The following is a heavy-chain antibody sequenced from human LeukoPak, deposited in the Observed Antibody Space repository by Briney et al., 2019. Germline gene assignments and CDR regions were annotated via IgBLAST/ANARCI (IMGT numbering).Heavy chain of an antibody. D-gene: IGHD2-21*01. CDR3: ASAREYYGSAECYEYFQH. Sequence: GGSLRLSCAASGFTFSSYEVNWVRQAPGKGLEWVSYISPSGSTIYYADSVKGRFTISRDNSRNTLFLQMNNLRAEDTALYFCASAREYYGSAECYEYFQHWGQGTLVIVSS. V-gene: IGHV3-48*03. J-gene: IGHJ1*01. CDR2: ISPSGSTI. CDR1: GFTFSSYE.